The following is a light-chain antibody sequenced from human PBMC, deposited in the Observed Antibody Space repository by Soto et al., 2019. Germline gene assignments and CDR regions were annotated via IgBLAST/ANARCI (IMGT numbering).Light chain of an antibody. V-gene: IGKV3-20*01. Sequence: ETVLTQSPGTLSLSPGERATLSCRASQSVSSNYLAWYQQKPGQAPRLLMYGASTRATGIPDRFSGSGSGTDCTLTISRLEPEDFAVYYCRQFGRSPPSWTFGQGTKVEIK. CDR1: QSVSSNY. CDR2: GAS. CDR3: RQFGRSPPSWT. J-gene: IGKJ1*01.